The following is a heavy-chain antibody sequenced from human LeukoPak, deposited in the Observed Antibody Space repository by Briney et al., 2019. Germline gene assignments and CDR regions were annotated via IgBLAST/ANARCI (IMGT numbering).Heavy chain of an antibody. CDR2: IDPSDSYT. V-gene: IGHV5-10-1*01. J-gene: IGHJ4*02. D-gene: IGHD3-10*01. Sequence: EESLKISCKGSGYSFTSYWISWVRQMPGKGLEWMGRIDPSDSYTNYSPSFQGHVTISADKSISTAYLQWSSLKASDTAMYYCARHVRGPYGSGSPIFDYWGQGTLVTVSS. CDR1: GYSFTSYW. CDR3: ARHVRGPYGSGSPIFDY.